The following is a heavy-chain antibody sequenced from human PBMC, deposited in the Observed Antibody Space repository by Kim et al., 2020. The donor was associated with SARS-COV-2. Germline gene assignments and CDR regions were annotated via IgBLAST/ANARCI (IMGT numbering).Heavy chain of an antibody. CDR1: GGSVSSGSYY. D-gene: IGHD3-16*01. V-gene: IGHV4-61*01. CDR2: IYYSGST. J-gene: IGHJ4*02. Sequence: SETLSLTCTVSGGSVSSGSYYWSWIRQPPGKGLEWIGYIYYSGSTNYNPSLKSRVTISVDTSKNQFSLKLSSVTAADTAVYYCARSTPFGAGLDYWGQGTLVTVSS. CDR3: ARSTPFGAGLDY.